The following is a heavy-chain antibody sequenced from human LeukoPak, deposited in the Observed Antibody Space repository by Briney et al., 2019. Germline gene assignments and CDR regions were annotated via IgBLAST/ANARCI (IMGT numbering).Heavy chain of an antibody. Sequence: ASVKVSCKTSGYTFTSDVDWVRQAPGQVQGWMGWINPNSGGTNYAQTFQGRVTMTRDTSISTAYMELSRLRSDDTAVYYCAREKYSGSYYVVGYWGQGTLVTVSS. V-gene: IGHV1-2*02. J-gene: IGHJ4*02. CDR1: GYTFTSD. D-gene: IGHD1-26*01. CDR3: AREKYSGSYYVVGY. CDR2: INPNSGGT.